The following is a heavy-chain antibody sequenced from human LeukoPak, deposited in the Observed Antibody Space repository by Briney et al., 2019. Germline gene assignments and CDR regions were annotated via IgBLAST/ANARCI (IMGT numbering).Heavy chain of an antibody. D-gene: IGHD2-15*01. Sequence: GGSLRLSCAASGFTFSDNYMTWVRQAPGKGLEWLSYISGNGGVIQYADSVKGRFTISRDNAKNLLYLQMDSLRVEDTAIYYCARGRRIVVVLGATRTHRDYYMDVWGKGTTVTVSS. CDR3: ARGRRIVVVLGATRTHRDYYMDV. CDR1: GFTFSDNY. V-gene: IGHV3-11*04. J-gene: IGHJ6*03. CDR2: ISGNGGVI.